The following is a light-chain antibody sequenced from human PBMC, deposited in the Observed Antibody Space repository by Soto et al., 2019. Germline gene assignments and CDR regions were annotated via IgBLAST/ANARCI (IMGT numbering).Light chain of an antibody. Sequence: QPVLTQPASVSGSPGQSITISCTGSTSDVHNYNYVSWYQQLPGKAPKLLIYEVTNRPSGVSNRFSGSKSGNTASLTISGLQTEDEADYYCSSFSTTTTRVVFGGGTKLTVL. J-gene: IGLJ2*01. CDR3: SSFSTTTTRVV. CDR1: TSDVHNYNY. CDR2: EVT. V-gene: IGLV2-14*01.